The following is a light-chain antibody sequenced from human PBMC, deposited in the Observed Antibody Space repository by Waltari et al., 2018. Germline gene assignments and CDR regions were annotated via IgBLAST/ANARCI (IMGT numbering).Light chain of an antibody. J-gene: IGLJ3*02. Sequence: SSELTQGPPVSVALGQTVRITCQGDSVRNHYASWYQQKPGQAPILVIYDKNNRPSGIPDRFSGSISGDTASLTITGARAEDEADYYCNSGDSSAFRCVFGAGTRLTVL. CDR3: NSGDSSAFRCV. V-gene: IGLV3-19*01. CDR1: SVRNHY. CDR2: DKN.